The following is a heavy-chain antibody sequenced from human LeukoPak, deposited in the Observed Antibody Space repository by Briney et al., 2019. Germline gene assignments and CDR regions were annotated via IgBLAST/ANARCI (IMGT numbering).Heavy chain of an antibody. D-gene: IGHD2-15*01. Sequence: GGTLRLSCAASGFTFSIYDMNWVRQAPGKGLEWVSTISTGGGSTYYTDSVKGRFTISRDNSKSTLYLQINGLRGDDTAVYYCAKSGGQWGQGTLVAVSS. CDR2: ISTGGGST. J-gene: IGHJ4*02. V-gene: IGHV3-23*01. CDR1: GFTFSIYD. CDR3: AKSGGQ.